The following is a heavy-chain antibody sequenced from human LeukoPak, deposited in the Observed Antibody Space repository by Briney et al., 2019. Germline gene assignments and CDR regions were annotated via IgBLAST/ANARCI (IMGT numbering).Heavy chain of an antibody. CDR2: INPSGGGT. CDR3: AREGGPSYSGSSYGMDV. J-gene: IGHJ6*02. V-gene: IGHV1-46*01. CDR1: GHIFTSYY. Sequence: GASVKVSCKASGHIFTSYYMHWVRQAPGQGLEWMGIINPSGGGTNYAQKFQGRVTMTRDTSTSTVYMELSSLRSEDTAVYFCAREGGPSYSGSSYGMDVWGQGTTVTVSS. D-gene: IGHD1-26*01.